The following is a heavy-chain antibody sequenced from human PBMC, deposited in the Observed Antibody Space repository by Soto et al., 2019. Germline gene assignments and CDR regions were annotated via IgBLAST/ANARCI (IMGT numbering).Heavy chain of an antibody. CDR1: GGSISSSSYY. CDR3: AREGTAVPLSGMDV. V-gene: IGHV4-39*02. J-gene: IGHJ6*02. Sequence: PSETLSLTCTASGGSISSSSYYWGWIRQPPGKGLEWIGSIYYSGSTYYNPSLKSRVTISVDTSKNQFSLKLSSVTAADTAVYYCAREGTAVPLSGMDVWGQGTTVTVS. CDR2: IYYSGST. D-gene: IGHD6-19*01.